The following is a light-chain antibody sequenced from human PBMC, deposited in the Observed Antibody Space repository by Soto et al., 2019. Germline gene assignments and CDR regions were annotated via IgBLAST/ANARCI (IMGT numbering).Light chain of an antibody. Sequence: DIQMTQSPSSLSASVGDRVTITCRASQSIRSYLNWYQQKPGKAPELLIYSASSLQSGVPSRFSGSGSGTDFTLTICRLQPEDFATYYCQQSYIGPRTCGPGNKGDLK. V-gene: IGKV1-39*01. CDR1: QSIRSY. J-gene: IGKJ3*01. CDR3: QQSYIGPRT. CDR2: SAS.